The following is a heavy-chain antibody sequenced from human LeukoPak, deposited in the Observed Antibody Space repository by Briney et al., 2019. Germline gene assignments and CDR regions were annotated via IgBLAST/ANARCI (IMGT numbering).Heavy chain of an antibody. D-gene: IGHD4-11*01. V-gene: IGHV3-21*04. CDR1: GFTFSSYS. CDR2: ISSSSSYI. CDR3: AKGITVRADY. J-gene: IGHJ4*02. Sequence: PGGSLRLSCAASGFTFSSYSMNWVRQAPGKGLEWVSSISSSSSYIYYADSVKGRFTISRDNSKNTLYLQMNSLRAEDTAVYYCAKGITVRADYWGQGTLVTVSS.